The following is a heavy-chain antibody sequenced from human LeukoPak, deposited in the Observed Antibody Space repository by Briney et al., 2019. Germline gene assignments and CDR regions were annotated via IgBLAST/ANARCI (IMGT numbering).Heavy chain of an antibody. CDR3: ARVTPPWAAAAYFDY. CDR2: INHSGST. D-gene: IGHD6-13*01. CDR1: GGSFSGYY. V-gene: IGHV4-34*01. Sequence: SETLSLTCAVYGGSFSGYYWSWIRQPPGKGLEWIGEINHSGSTNYNPSLKSRVTISVDTSKNQFSLKLSSVTAADTAVYYCARVTPPWAAAAYFDYWGQGTLVTVSS. J-gene: IGHJ4*02.